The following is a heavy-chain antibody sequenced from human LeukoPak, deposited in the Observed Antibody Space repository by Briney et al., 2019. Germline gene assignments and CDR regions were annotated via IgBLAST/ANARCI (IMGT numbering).Heavy chain of an antibody. V-gene: IGHV3-74*01. J-gene: IGHJ3*02. Sequence: GGSLRLSCAASGFTFSSYWMHWVRQAPGKGLVWVSRINTDGSSTSYADSVKGRFTVSRDNAKNTLYLQMNSLRAEDTAVYYCARDKSTRRAFDIWGQGTMVTVSS. CDR1: GFTFSSYW. CDR2: INTDGSST. CDR3: ARDKSTRRAFDI. D-gene: IGHD2/OR15-2a*01.